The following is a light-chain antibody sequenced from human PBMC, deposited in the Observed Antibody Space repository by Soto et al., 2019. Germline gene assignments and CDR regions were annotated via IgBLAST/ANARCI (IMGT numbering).Light chain of an antibody. J-gene: IGKJ4*01. V-gene: IGKV1-33*01. CDR2: DAS. Sequence: DIQMTQSPSSLSASVGDRVTITCQASQDVNNYVNWYQQKSGKAPKLLIYDASNLQTGVPSRFGGSGSVTTFALINSSLQPEDIATYYCQQYDDDLRTFGGGTKVEI. CDR1: QDVNNY. CDR3: QQYDDDLRT.